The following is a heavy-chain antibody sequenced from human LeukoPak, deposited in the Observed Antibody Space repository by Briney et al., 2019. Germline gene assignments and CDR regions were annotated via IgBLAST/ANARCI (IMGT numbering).Heavy chain of an antibody. D-gene: IGHD2-2*01. CDR2: INRSGST. J-gene: IGHJ5*02. CDR1: GDSLNDYY. CDR3: ARPLPAAPRWFDP. Sequence: SAALSLPFAVYGDSLNDYYWGWFRQRPGKGLEWIGGINRSGSTNYNPSLKSRVTVSMATSKNQFSRKLSSVTAADTAVYYCARPLPAAPRWFDPWGQGTLVTVSS. V-gene: IGHV4-34*01.